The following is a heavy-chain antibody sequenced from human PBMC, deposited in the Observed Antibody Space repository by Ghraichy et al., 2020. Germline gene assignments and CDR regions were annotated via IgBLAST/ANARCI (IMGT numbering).Heavy chain of an antibody. Sequence: LSLTCAVYGGSFSGYYWSWIRQPPGKGLEWIGEINHSGSTNYNPSLKSRVTISVDTSKNQFSLKLSSVTAADTAVYYCARGRRDGYNYGYYFDYWGQGTLVTVSS. V-gene: IGHV4-34*01. D-gene: IGHD5-24*01. CDR3: ARGRRDGYNYGYYFDY. CDR2: INHSGST. CDR1: GGSFSGYY. J-gene: IGHJ4*02.